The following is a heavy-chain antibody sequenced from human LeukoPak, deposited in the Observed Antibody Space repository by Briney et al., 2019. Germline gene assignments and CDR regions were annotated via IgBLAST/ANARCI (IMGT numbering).Heavy chain of an antibody. Sequence: SETLSLTCTVSGDSINSLDLWSWVRQSPGKGLEWIGEMYLSGTTHSNPSVKSRVTISIDKSKNQFFLNLSSVTAADTAVYYCAGLVGRYSSGLYYYYFDYWGQGTLVTVSS. V-gene: IGHV4-4*02. CDR2: MYLSGTT. CDR1: GDSINSLDL. J-gene: IGHJ4*02. D-gene: IGHD3-22*01. CDR3: AGLVGRYSSGLYYYYFDY.